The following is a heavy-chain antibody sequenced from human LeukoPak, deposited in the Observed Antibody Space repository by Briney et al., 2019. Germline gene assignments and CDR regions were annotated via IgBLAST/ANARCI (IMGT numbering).Heavy chain of an antibody. D-gene: IGHD6-13*01. CDR1: GFTFSSYG. V-gene: IGHV4-34*01. CDR2: INHSGST. J-gene: IGHJ5*02. CDR3: ARLSSSWTSYNWFDP. Sequence: GSLRLSCAASGFTFSSYGMSWVRQAPGKGLESIGEINHSGSTNYNPSLKSRVTISVDTSKNQFSLKLSSVTAADTAAYYCARLSSSWTSYNWFDPWGQGTLVTVSS.